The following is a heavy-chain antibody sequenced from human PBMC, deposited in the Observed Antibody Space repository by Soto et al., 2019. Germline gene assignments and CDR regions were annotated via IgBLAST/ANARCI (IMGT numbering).Heavy chain of an antibody. J-gene: IGHJ4*02. Sequence: GGSLRLSCEGFRLTFSPYWMTWVRQAPGKGLEWVASIKEDGSVKNYADSVKGRFTVSRDNVKRAMFLQMTSVRVVDTAVYFCARDVSSEYASILDVWGRGARVTVSS. CDR2: IKEDGSVK. CDR3: ARDVSSEYASILDV. D-gene: IGHD3-3*01. V-gene: IGHV3-7*03. CDR1: RLTFSPYW.